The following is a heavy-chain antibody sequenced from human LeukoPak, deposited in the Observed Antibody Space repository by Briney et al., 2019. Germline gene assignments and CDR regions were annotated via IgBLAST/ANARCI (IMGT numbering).Heavy chain of an antibody. J-gene: IGHJ5*02. V-gene: IGHV1-18*01. D-gene: IGHD1-26*01. CDR3: ARQGRSGSYFGGNWFDP. CDR2: ISAYNGNT. Sequence: ASVKVSCKASGYTFTSYGISWVRQAPGQGLERMGWISAYNGNTNYAQKLQGRVTMTTDTSTSTAYMELRSLRSDDTAVYYCARQGRSGSYFGGNWFDPWGQGTLVTVSS. CDR1: GYTFTSYG.